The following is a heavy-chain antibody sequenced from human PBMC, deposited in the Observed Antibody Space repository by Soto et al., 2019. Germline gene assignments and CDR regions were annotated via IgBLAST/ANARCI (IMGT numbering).Heavy chain of an antibody. J-gene: IGHJ6*02. V-gene: IGHV3-15*07. Sequence: GGSLRLSCAASGFTFSNAWMNWVRQAPGKGLEWVGRIKSKTDGGTTDYAAPVKGRFTISRDDSKNTLYLQMNSLKTEDTAVYYCTTVNCSSTSCYLRDYYYYGMDVWGQGTTVTVSS. CDR1: GFTFSNAW. CDR2: IKSKTDGGTT. D-gene: IGHD2-2*01. CDR3: TTVNCSSTSCYLRDYYYYGMDV.